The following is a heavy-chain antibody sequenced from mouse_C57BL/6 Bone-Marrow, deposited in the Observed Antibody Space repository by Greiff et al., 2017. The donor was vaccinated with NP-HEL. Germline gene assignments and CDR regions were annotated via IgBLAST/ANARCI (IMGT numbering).Heavy chain of an antibody. D-gene: IGHD2-1*01. CDR3: ARSDGNYEGFAY. V-gene: IGHV1-61*01. CDR1: GYTFTSYW. CDR2: IYPSDSET. Sequence: QVQLQQPGAELVRPGSSVKLSCKASGYTFTSYWMDWVKQRPGQGLEWIGNIYPSDSETHYNQTFKDKATLTVDKSSSTAYMQLSSLTSEDSAVYYCARSDGNYEGFAYWGQGTLVTVSA. J-gene: IGHJ3*01.